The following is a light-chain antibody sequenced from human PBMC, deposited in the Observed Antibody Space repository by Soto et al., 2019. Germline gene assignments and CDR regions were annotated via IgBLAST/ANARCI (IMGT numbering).Light chain of an antibody. CDR2: GAS. J-gene: IGKJ5*01. Sequence: EIVMTQSPATLSVSPGERATLSCRASQSVSSNLAWYQQKPGQAPRLLIYGASTRATGIPARFSGSGSGTEFTLPISSLQSEEFAVYYCQQYNNWITFGQGTRLEIK. CDR3: QQYNNWIT. V-gene: IGKV3-15*01. CDR1: QSVSSN.